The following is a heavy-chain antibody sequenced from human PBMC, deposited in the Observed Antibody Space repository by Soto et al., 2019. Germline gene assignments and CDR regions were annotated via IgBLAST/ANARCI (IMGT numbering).Heavy chain of an antibody. CDR3: ARSRNSAVADSFDF. J-gene: IGHJ4*02. D-gene: IGHD1-26*01. CDR2: ISRDGSHK. V-gene: IGHV3-30*04. CDR1: GFTFRNYA. Sequence: PGGSLRLSCAGSGFTFRNYAIHWVRQAPGKGLEWVAVISRDGSHKYYLDSVKGRFTISRDNSKDTVNLLMNSLRDDDSAMYYCARSRNSAVADSFDFWGQGTLVTVSS.